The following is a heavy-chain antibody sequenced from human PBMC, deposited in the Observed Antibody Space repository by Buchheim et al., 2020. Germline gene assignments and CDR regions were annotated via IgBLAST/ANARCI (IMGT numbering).Heavy chain of an antibody. D-gene: IGHD5-12*01. CDR3: ARGGYSGSAGYYYYYMDV. Sequence: QVQLVESGGGVVQPGRSLRLSCAASGFTFSSYGMHWVRQAPGKGLEWVAVIWYDGSNKYYADSVKGRFTISRDNSKNTLYLQMNSLRAEDTAVYYCARGGYSGSAGYYYYYMDVWGKGTT. V-gene: IGHV3-33*01. CDR1: GFTFSSYG. CDR2: IWYDGSNK. J-gene: IGHJ6*03.